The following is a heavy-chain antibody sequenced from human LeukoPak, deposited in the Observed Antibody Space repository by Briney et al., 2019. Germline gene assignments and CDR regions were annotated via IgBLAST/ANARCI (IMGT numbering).Heavy chain of an antibody. CDR3: ARVLPYSSSWLENY. CDR2: ISAYNGNT. D-gene: IGHD6-13*01. V-gene: IGHV1-18*01. Sequence: ASVKVSCKASGYTFTSYGISWARQAPGQGLEWMGWISAYNGNTNYAQKLQGRVTMTTDTSTSTAYMELRSLRSDDTAVYYCARVLPYSSSWLENYWGQGTLVTVSS. CDR1: GYTFTSYG. J-gene: IGHJ4*02.